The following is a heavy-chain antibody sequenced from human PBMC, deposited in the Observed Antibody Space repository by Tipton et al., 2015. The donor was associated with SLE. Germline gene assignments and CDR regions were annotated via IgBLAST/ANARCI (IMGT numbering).Heavy chain of an antibody. CDR1: GGSMNTYF. V-gene: IGHV4-59*08. J-gene: IGHJ6*03. Sequence: TLSLTCTVSGGSMNTYFWSWIRQPPGKGLEWIGYIHYTGSTDYNPSLRSRVTISADTSKNQFSLKLSSVTAADTAIYYCAKLFGSAYWYYMDVWGKGTTVTVS. D-gene: IGHD6-25*01. CDR2: IHYTGST. CDR3: AKLFGSAYWYYMDV.